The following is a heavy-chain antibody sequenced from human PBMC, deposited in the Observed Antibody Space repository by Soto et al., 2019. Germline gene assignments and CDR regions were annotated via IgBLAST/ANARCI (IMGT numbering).Heavy chain of an antibody. CDR1: GAALSPYY. CDR3: ARGGAAGYESFHH. V-gene: IGHV4-59*01. D-gene: IGHD6-13*01. CDR2: IYFNGGT. J-gene: IGHJ1*01. Sequence: SETLSLTCTISGAALSPYYWSWIRQPPGKALEWIGYIYFNGGTSYNPSLRSRVTVSVDTSKNQFSLKLNSVIAADTAVYYCARGGAAGYESFHHWGQGTPVTVSS.